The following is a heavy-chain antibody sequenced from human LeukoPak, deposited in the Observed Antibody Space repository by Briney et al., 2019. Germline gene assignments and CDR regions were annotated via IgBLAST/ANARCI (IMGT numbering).Heavy chain of an antibody. D-gene: IGHD2-2*01. J-gene: IGHJ1*01. V-gene: IGHV1-18*01. CDR2: ISAYNANT. CDR3: VRDRYCSSSSCNPAARGYFLY. Sequence: ASVKVSCKASGYTFTSYSFSWVRQAPGQGLEWMGWISAYNANTDYAQKVQGRVTMTTDTSTSTAYMELRSLRSDDTAMYYCVRDRYCSSSSCNPAARGYFLYWGQGTLVTVSS. CDR1: GYTFTSYS.